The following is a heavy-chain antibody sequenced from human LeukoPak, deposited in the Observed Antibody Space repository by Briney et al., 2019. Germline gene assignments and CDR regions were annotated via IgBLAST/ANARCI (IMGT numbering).Heavy chain of an antibody. D-gene: IGHD5-24*01. CDR1: SESFSGYF. CDR3: ARRMGYNYGLYYYYYYMDV. Sequence: PSETLSLTCAIYSESFSGYFWSWIRQPPGKGLEWIGEINYSGSTNYNPSLKSRVTISVDTSKNQFSLKLSSVTAADTAVYYCARRMGYNYGLYYYYYYMDVWGKGTTVTISS. CDR2: INYSGST. V-gene: IGHV4-34*01. J-gene: IGHJ6*03.